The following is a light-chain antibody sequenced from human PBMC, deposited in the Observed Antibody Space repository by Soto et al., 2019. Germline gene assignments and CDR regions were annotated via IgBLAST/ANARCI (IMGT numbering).Light chain of an antibody. V-gene: IGLV1-40*01. CDR3: QSFDGSLSGYV. J-gene: IGLJ1*01. CDR2: GNT. Sequence: QSVLTQPPSVSGAPGQRVTISCTGSSSNIGADYDVHWYQQIPGKAPKLLIYGNTNRPSGVPDRFSGSKSGTSASLAITGLQAEDEADYYCQSFDGSLSGYVFGTGTKLTVL. CDR1: SSNIGADYD.